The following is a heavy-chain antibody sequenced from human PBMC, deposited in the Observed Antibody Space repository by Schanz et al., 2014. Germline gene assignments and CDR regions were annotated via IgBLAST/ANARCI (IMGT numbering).Heavy chain of an antibody. CDR3: ARTWTRVSTRLRDF. CDR1: GFTFSSYA. V-gene: IGHV3-23*01. CDR2: ISGSGATT. Sequence: RLSCAASGFTFSSYAMSWVRQAPGKGLEWVSVISGSGATTYYADSVKSRFTISRDNPRNTGYFQMTSRSAEETAENDAARTWTRVSTRLRDFWGRGIVDTVSS. D-gene: IGHD4-17*01. J-gene: IGHJ4*02.